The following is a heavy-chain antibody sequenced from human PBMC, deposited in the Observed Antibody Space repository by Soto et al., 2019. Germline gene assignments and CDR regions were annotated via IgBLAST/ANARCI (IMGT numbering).Heavy chain of an antibody. CDR3: ARAATGSYHSAY. Sequence: QVQLVQSGPEVKKPGASVRVSCMTSGYAFTSYGVNWVRQVPGQGLEWMGWIAPHSGRTTYLPKFQGRVTITADPYTNMAYMELTSLSSDDTGIYFCARAATGSYHSAYWGQGTVVTVSA. J-gene: IGHJ4*02. CDR1: GYAFTSYG. CDR2: IAPHSGRT. V-gene: IGHV1-18*04. D-gene: IGHD3-10*01.